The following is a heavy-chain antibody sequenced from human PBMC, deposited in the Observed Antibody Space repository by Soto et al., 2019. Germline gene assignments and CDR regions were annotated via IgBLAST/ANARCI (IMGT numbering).Heavy chain of an antibody. J-gene: IGHJ4*02. Sequence: QVQLVESGGGVVQPGRSLRLSCAASGFTFSSYGMHWVRQAPGKGLEWVAVISYDGSNKYYADSVKGRFTISRDNSKNTLYLQMNSLRAEDTAVYYCAVAYSSGWSDYWGQGTLVTVSS. V-gene: IGHV3-30*03. CDR1: GFTFSSYG. CDR2: ISYDGSNK. D-gene: IGHD6-19*01. CDR3: AVAYSSGWSDY.